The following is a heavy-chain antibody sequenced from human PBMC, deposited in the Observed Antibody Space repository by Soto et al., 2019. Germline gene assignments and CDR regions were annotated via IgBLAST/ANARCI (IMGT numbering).Heavy chain of an antibody. CDR1: GFTFITYA. D-gene: IGHD3-10*01. Sequence: EVQLLESGGDLVQPGGSLRLSGAASGFTFITYAMLWVRQAPVKGLEWVSTMSSSGGNTYYTDSVKGRFTISRDNSKNTLYLQMNSLRAEDTAIYYCAKRPTSTGFGDPFDIWGQGTMVTVSS. CDR2: MSSSGGNT. V-gene: IGHV3-23*01. J-gene: IGHJ3*02. CDR3: AKRPTSTGFGDPFDI.